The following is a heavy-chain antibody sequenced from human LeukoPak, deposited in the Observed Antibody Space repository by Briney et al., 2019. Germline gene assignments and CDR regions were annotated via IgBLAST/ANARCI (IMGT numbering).Heavy chain of an antibody. CDR3: ATGYGSGTLRDRYYYMDV. J-gene: IGHJ6*03. D-gene: IGHD3-10*01. V-gene: IGHV4-39*07. CDR1: GGSITSSSYY. Sequence: SETLSLTCTVSGGSITSSSYYWGWIRQPPGKGLEWIGSVYHSGSTYYNPSLKSRVTISVDTSKNQFSLKLTSVTAADTAVYYCATGYGSGTLRDRYYYMDVWGKGTTVTVSS. CDR2: VYHSGST.